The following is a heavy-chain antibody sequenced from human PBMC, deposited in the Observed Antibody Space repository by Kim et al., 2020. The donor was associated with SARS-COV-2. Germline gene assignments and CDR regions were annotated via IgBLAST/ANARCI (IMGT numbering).Heavy chain of an antibody. CDR2: MNTNTGDP. D-gene: IGHD6-13*01. V-gene: IGHV7-4-1*02. CDR1: GYNFRSIA. J-gene: IGHJ2*01. Sequence: ASVKVSCKASGYNFRSIAMHWVRQAPGQGLEWMGWMNTNTGDPTYAQGFTGRFVFSLDTSVSTAYLQISSLRAEDTAVYFCATRYSSSYFDLWGHGTLVTVSS. CDR3: ATRYSSSYFDL.